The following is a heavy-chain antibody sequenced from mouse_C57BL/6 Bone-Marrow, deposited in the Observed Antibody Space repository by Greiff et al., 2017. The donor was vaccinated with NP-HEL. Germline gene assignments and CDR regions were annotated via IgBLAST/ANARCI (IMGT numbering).Heavy chain of an antibody. J-gene: IGHJ2*01. D-gene: IGHD6-1*01. CDR1: GFTFSDYG. Sequence: DVKLVESGGGLVKPGGSLKLSCAASGFTFSDYGMHWVRQAPEKGLEWVAYISSGSSTIYYADKVKGRFTISRDNATNTPFLQMTSLRSEDTAMYYCARNECDDYVDYWGQGTTLTVSS. CDR2: ISSGSSTI. V-gene: IGHV5-17*01. CDR3: ARNECDDYVDY.